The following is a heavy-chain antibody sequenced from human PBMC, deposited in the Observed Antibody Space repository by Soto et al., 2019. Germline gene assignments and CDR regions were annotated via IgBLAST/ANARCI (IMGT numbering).Heavy chain of an antibody. D-gene: IGHD3-10*01. J-gene: IGHJ4*02. Sequence: SETLSLTCTVSGGSISSYYWSWIRQPAGKGLEWIGRIYTSGSTNYDPSLKSRVTMTVKTSKNQFSLKLSPVTAADTAVYYCAILYLVRGVKEYNYFDYWGQGTLVTVSS. V-gene: IGHV4-4*07. CDR3: AILYLVRGVKEYNYFDY. CDR1: GGSISSYY. CDR2: IYTSGST.